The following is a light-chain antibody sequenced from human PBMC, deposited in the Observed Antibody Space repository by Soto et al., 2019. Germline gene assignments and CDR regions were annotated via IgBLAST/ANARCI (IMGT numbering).Light chain of an antibody. V-gene: IGLV4-69*01. CDR1: SGHSNYA. Sequence: QSVLTQSPSASASLGASVKLTCTLSSGHSNYAIAWHQQQPEKGPRYLMKLNGDGSHSKGDGIPNRFSGSSSGAERYLTISSLQSEDEADYYCQTWGTGIVIFGGGTKLTVL. CDR2: LNGDGSH. CDR3: QTWGTGIVI. J-gene: IGLJ2*01.